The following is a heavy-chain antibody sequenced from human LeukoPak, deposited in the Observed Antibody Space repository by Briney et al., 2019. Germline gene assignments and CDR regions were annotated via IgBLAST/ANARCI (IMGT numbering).Heavy chain of an antibody. CDR2: INPNSGGT. J-gene: IGHJ6*02. CDR1: GYTFTGYY. D-gene: IGHD3-22*01. Sequence: ASVKVSCKASGYTFTGYYMHWVRQAPGQGLEWMGWINPNSGGTNYAQKFQGRVTMTRDTSISTAYMELSRLRSDDTAVYYCARDRDTMMASYGMDVWGQGTTVTVSS. V-gene: IGHV1-2*02. CDR3: ARDRDTMMASYGMDV.